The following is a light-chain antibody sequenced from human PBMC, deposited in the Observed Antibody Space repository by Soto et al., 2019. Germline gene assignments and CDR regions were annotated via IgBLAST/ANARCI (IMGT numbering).Light chain of an antibody. V-gene: IGKV1-5*03. Sequence: DIQLTQSPPTLSASLVDIVTITCRASRSIGNWLAWYQQKPGKAPTLLIYKASSLQSGVPSRFSGSGSGTDFTLTISSLQTDDLAIYYCQQCNSYSTFGQGTKVDIK. CDR1: RSIGNW. CDR2: KAS. CDR3: QQCNSYST. J-gene: IGKJ1*01.